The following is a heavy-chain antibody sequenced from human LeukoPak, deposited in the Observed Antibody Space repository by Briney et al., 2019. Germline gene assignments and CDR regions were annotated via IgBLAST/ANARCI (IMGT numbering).Heavy chain of an antibody. J-gene: IGHJ4*02. CDR2: IYYTGST. D-gene: IGHD5-24*01. CDR1: GFTFSSYS. CDR3: ARAVGTDGYNLWVY. V-gene: IGHV4-39*07. Sequence: PGGSLRLSCAASGFTFSSYSMNWIRQPPGKGLEWIGTIYYTGSTYYNPSLKSRVTISVDTSKNQFSLKLTSVTAAATAVYYCARAVGTDGYNLWVYWGQGTLVTVSS.